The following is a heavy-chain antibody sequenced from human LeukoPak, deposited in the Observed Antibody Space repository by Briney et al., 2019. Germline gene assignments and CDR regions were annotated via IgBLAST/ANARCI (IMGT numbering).Heavy chain of an antibody. CDR3: ARDPVEFLESLRVQYYYRFDV. CDR1: GSTFADYY. Sequence: GGSLRLSCSGSGSTFADYYMSWIRQAPGKGLEWVSYISTSGNTIYYADSVKGRFTISRDNAKNSVYLQMSSLRAEDTAIYYCARDPVEFLESLRVQYYYRFDVWGQGTTVTVSS. J-gene: IGHJ6*02. D-gene: IGHD3-3*02. CDR2: ISTSGNTI. V-gene: IGHV3-11*01.